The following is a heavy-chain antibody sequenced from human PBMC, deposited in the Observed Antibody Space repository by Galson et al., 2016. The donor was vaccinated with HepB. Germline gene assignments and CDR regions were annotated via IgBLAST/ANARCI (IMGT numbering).Heavy chain of an antibody. CDR2: MNPNSGDT. CDR3: ARDYGGNSGWFDP. D-gene: IGHD4-23*01. Sequence: SCKASGYTFTSYDLNWVRQATGQGLEWLGWMNPNSGDTGYAQKFQGRVTLTRSTSLRTAYMELRSLTSEDTAVYYCARDYGGNSGWFDPWSQGTLVTVSS. CDR1: GYTFTSYD. V-gene: IGHV1-8*01. J-gene: IGHJ5*02.